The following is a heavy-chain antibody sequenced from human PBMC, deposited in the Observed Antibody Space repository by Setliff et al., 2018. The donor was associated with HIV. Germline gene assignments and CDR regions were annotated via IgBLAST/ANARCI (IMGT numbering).Heavy chain of an antibody. CDR2: ITSNGGST. J-gene: IGHJ4*02. D-gene: IGHD3-22*01. CDR1: GFTFSSYT. CDR3: ARSYSSGWSDC. Sequence: GGSLRLSCAASGFTFSSYTMHWVRQAPGKGLESVSAITSNGGSTSYANSVRGRFTISRDNSKNTLYLQMGRLRAEDVAVYYCARSYSSGWSDCWGQGTLVT. V-gene: IGHV3-64*01.